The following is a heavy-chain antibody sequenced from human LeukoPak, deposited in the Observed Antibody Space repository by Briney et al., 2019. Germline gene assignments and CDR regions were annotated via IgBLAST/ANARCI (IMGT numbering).Heavy chain of an antibody. Sequence: GGSLRLSCAASGLIVSSNYMTWVRQAPGKGLEWVSVIYSGGGICYADSVKGRFTISRDNSRNTLYLQMNSLRAEDTAVYYCARALNGFDIWGPGTLVTVSS. CDR1: GLIVSSNY. J-gene: IGHJ3*02. CDR2: IYSGGGI. CDR3: ARALNGFDI. V-gene: IGHV3-53*01.